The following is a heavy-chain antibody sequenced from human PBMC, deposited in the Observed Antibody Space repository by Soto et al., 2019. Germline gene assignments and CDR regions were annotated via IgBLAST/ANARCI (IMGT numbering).Heavy chain of an antibody. V-gene: IGHV3-23*01. D-gene: IGHD6-19*01. CDR3: AKDGGYSSGRYGA. Sequence: GVSLRLSCAASGFTFSDYAMSWVRQAPGKGLEWVSAISGGDGRSTYYADSVKGRFTISRDNAKNSLYLQMNSLRAEDTALYYCAKDGGYSSGRYGAWGQGTLVTVSS. CDR1: GFTFSDYA. J-gene: IGHJ5*02. CDR2: ISGGDGRST.